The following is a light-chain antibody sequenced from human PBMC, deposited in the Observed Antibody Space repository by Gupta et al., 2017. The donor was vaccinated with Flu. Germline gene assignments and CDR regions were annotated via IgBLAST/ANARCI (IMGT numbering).Light chain of an antibody. CDR1: QSVSSSY. CDR2: GAS. CDR3: HKYGNAHGT. V-gene: IGKV3-20*01. J-gene: IGKJ1*01. Sequence: EIVLTQSPGTLSLSPGERATLSCRASQSVSSSYLAWYQQKSGQAPRLLIYGASSRATGIPDRFSGSGSGTDFTLTISRLEPEDFAVYYCHKYGNAHGTFGQGTKVEIK.